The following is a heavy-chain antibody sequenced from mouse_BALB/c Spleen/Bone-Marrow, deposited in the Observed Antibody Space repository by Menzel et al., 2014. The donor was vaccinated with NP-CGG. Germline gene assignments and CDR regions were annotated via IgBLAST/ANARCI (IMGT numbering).Heavy chain of an antibody. D-gene: IGHD2-3*01. J-gene: IGHJ4*01. CDR1: GYAFSSSW. CDR2: IYPGDGDT. Sequence: QVHVKQSGPELVKPGASVKISCKASGYAFSSSWMNWVKQRPGQGLEWIGRIYPGDGDTNYNGKFKGKATLTADKSSSTAYVQLSSLTSVDSAVYFCARSDGYRAMDYWGQGTSVTVSS. V-gene: IGHV1-82*01. CDR3: ARSDGYRAMDY.